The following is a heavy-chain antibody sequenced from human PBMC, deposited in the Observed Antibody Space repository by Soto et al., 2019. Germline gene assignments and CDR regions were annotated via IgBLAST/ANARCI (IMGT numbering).Heavy chain of an antibody. Sequence: PSETLSLTCTVSGGSISSSSYYWGGIRQPPGKGLEWIGRIYNSGSTNYNPSLKSRVTISVDKSKNQFSLKLSSVTAADTAVYYCATKKSWDYYYYYYMDVWGKGTTVTVSS. CDR3: ATKKSWDYYYYYYMDV. CDR1: GGSISSSSYY. D-gene: IGHD6-13*01. CDR2: IYNSGST. V-gene: IGHV4-39*07. J-gene: IGHJ6*03.